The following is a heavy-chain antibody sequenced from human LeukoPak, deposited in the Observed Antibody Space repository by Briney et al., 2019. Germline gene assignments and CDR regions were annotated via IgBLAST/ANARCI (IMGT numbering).Heavy chain of an antibody. CDR1: GYTFTSYD. J-gene: IGHJ3*02. D-gene: IGHD3-22*01. CDR3: ARDGHYDSSGYYSAAFDI. CDR2: INPNSGGT. Sequence: ASVKVSCKASGYTFTSYDINWVRQATGQGLEWMGWINPNSGGTNYAQKFQGRVTMTRDTSISTAYMELSRLRSDDTAVYYCARDGHYDSSGYYSAAFDIWGQGTMVTVSS. V-gene: IGHV1-2*02.